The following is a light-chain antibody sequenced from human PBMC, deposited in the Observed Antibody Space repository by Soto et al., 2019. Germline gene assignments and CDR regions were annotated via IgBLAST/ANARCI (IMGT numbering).Light chain of an antibody. V-gene: IGKV3-15*01. J-gene: IGKJ1*01. CDR3: QQYNDWPPRT. CDR2: GAS. Sequence: EIVMTQSPATLSVSPGERATLSCRASQSVSNNLAWYQQKPGQAPRLLIFGASTRATGIPARFSGSGSGTEFTLTISSLQSEDFAVYYCQQYNDWPPRTFGQGTKVEIK. CDR1: QSVSNN.